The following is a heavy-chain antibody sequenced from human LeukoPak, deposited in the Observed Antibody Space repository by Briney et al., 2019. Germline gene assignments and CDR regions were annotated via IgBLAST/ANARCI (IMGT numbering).Heavy chain of an antibody. CDR1: GGSFSGYY. J-gene: IGHJ4*02. V-gene: IGHV4-34*01. Sequence: SETLSLTCAVYGGSFSGYYWSWIRQPPGKGLEWIGEINHSGSTNYNPSLKSRVTISVDTSKNQFSLKLSSVIAADTAVYYCAREGDYYGSGSYYRAPFGYWGQGTLVTVSS. D-gene: IGHD3-10*01. CDR2: INHSGST. CDR3: AREGDYYGSGSYYRAPFGY.